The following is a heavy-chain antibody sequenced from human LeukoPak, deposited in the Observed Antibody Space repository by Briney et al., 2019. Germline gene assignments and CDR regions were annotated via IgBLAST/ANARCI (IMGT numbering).Heavy chain of an antibody. CDR1: GFPFSSYS. Sequence: GGSLRLSCAASGFPFSSYSMTWVRQAPGKGLEWVANINLDGSQKYYVDSVKGRFTISRDNAENSLYLQMNSLRAEDTALYYCARKRPNYFDYWGQGTLVTVSS. CDR2: INLDGSQK. J-gene: IGHJ4*02. CDR3: ARKRPNYFDY. V-gene: IGHV3-7*01.